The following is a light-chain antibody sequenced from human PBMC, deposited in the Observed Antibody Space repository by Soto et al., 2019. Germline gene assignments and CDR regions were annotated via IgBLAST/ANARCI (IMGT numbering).Light chain of an antibody. Sequence: KLMTESPATLSVSLVERANLSCRTSPGVSINLAWYQQKPGQAPRGLSYGASTSDTGIADRFSGSESGTDVTLTISSLQSEGLAVYFCQPYHNLPGPFGQETKGEIK. V-gene: IGKV3-15*01. CDR3: QPYHNLPGP. CDR2: GAS. J-gene: IGKJ1*01. CDR1: PGVSIN.